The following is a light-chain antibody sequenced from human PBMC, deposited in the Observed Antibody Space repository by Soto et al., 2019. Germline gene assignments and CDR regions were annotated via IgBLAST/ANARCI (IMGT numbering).Light chain of an antibody. V-gene: IGLV2-8*01. CDR3: SSDAGSNNWV. J-gene: IGLJ3*02. CDR1: SSDVGGYNY. CDR2: EVS. Sequence: QSALTQPPSASGSPGQSVTISCTGTSSDVGGYNYVSWYQQHPGKAPKLMIYEVSKRPSGVPDRFSGSKSGNTASLTVSGLQGEEEADYYCSSDAGSNNWVFGGGAKLTVL.